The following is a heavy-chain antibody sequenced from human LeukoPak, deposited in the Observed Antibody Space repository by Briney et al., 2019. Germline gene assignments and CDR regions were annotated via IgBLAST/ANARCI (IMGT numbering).Heavy chain of an antibody. CDR1: GFTFSSYG. Sequence: GGSLRLSCAASGFTFSSYGMHWVRQAPGKGLEWVAVIWYDESDEHYADSVKGRFTISRDNSKNTLYLQMNSLRAEDTAVYYCARDAPPLRFLEWLSEFDYWGQGTLVTVSS. CDR2: IWYDESDE. CDR3: ARDAPPLRFLEWLSEFDY. J-gene: IGHJ4*02. V-gene: IGHV3-33*01. D-gene: IGHD3-3*01.